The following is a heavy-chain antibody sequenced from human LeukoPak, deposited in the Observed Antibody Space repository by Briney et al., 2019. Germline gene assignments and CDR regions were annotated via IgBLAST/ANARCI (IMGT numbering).Heavy chain of an antibody. D-gene: IGHD3-10*01. Sequence: GGSLRRSCAASGFTFSTYAMNWVRQAPGKGLEWVSAISGSGGSTYYADSVKGRFTISRDNSKNTLYLQMNSLRAEDTAVYYCAKVLIWTYGSGNYYKGAFDIWGQGTMVTVSS. CDR3: AKVLIWTYGSGNYYKGAFDI. CDR2: ISGSGGST. J-gene: IGHJ3*02. V-gene: IGHV3-23*01. CDR1: GFTFSTYA.